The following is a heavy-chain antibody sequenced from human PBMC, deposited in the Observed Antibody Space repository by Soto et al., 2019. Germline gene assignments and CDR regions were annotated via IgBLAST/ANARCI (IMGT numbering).Heavy chain of an antibody. D-gene: IGHD2-15*01. CDR3: AREAYCSGGSCYPAGTFDY. J-gene: IGHJ4*02. CDR2: INAGNGNT. Sequence: GASVKVSCKASGYTFTSYAMHWVRQAPGQRLEWMGWINAGNGNTKYSQKFQGRVTITRDTSASTAYMELSSLRSEDTAVYYCAREAYCSGGSCYPAGTFDYWGQGTLVTVSS. V-gene: IGHV1-3*01. CDR1: GYTFTSYA.